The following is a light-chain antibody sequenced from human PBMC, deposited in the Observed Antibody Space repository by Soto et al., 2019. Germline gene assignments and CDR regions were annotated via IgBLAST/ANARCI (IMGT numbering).Light chain of an antibody. CDR2: GTS. CDR1: QSISSTY. CDR3: QHYGPSPST. J-gene: IGKJ2*02. Sequence: ETVLTPSPGTLSLSPGERATLSCRASQSISSTYLGWYQQKPGQPPRLFIHGTSGRAAGIPDRFSGSGSGTEFTLTISRLEPEDIAVYYCQHYGPSPSTFGQGTKLEIK. V-gene: IGKV3-20*01.